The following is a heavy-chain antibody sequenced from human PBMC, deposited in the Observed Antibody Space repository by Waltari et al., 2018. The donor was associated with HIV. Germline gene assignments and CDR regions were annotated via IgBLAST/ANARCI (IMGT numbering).Heavy chain of an antibody. J-gene: IGHJ5*02. D-gene: IGHD6-13*01. Sequence: QLQLQQWGAGLLTPSQTLSLTCAVYGGSFSGYYWSRISQPPGTGLGWIGEINNSGSTNYNPSLMSRVTISVDTSKNQFSLKLSSVTAADTAVYYCAREGIRIAAVQAPHTVNWFDPWGQGTLVTVSS. CDR3: AREGIRIAAVQAPHTVNWFDP. CDR2: INNSGST. V-gene: IGHV4-34*01. CDR1: GGSFSGYY.